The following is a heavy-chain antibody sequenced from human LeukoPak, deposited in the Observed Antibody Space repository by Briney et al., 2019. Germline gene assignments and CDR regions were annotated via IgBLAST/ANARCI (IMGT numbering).Heavy chain of an antibody. CDR3: ARGMYSSSRLVYYYMDV. V-gene: IGHV4-59*01. D-gene: IGHD6-6*01. Sequence: SETLSLTCTVSGGSISSYYCSWIRQPPGKGLEWIGYIYYSGSTNYNPSLKSRVTISVDTSKNQFSLKLSSVTAADTAVYYCARGMYSSSRLVYYYMDVWGKGTTVTVSS. J-gene: IGHJ6*03. CDR2: IYYSGST. CDR1: GGSISSYY.